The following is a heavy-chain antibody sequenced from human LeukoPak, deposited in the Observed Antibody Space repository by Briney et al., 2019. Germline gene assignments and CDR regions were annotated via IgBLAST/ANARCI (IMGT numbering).Heavy chain of an antibody. CDR3: AIAGYCSRTIRYIDYYDS. CDR1: GFTFSSYD. CDR2: IHASGGII. V-gene: IGHV3-48*03. Sequence: GGSLRLSCAASGFTFSSYDMSWVRQAPGMGLEWISYIHASGGIIYYADSVKGRFTISRDNAKNSLYLQMNSLRVEDTAVYYCAIAGYCSRTIRYIDYYDSCGQGALLTVSS. J-gene: IGHJ4*02. D-gene: IGHD2-2*02.